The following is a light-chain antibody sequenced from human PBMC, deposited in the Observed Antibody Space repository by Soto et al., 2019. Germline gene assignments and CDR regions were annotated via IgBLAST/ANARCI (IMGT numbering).Light chain of an antibody. CDR2: ENN. J-gene: IGLJ2*01. V-gene: IGLV1-51*02. CDR3: GTWDSSLSSVV. Sequence: QSVLTQPPSVSAAPGQRVTISCSGSSFNIGNNYVSWYQQLPGTAPKLLIYENNKRPSGIPDRFSGSKSGTSATLGITGLQTGDEADYYCGTWDSSLSSVVFGGRTKVTVL. CDR1: SFNIGNNY.